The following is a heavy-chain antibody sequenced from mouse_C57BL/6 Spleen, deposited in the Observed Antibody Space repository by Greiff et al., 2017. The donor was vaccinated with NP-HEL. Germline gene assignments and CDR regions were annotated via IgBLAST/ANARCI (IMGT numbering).Heavy chain of an antibody. J-gene: IGHJ2*01. CDR2: IHPNSGST. CDR1: GYTFTSYW. D-gene: IGHD1-1*01. Sequence: QVQLQQPGAELVKPGASVKLSCKASGYTFTSYWMHWVKQRPGQGLEWIGMIHPNSGSTNYNEKFKSKATLTVDKSSSTAYMQLSSLTSEDSAVYYCARKGATTVPRDYWGQGTTLTVSS. CDR3: ARKGATTVPRDY. V-gene: IGHV1-64*01.